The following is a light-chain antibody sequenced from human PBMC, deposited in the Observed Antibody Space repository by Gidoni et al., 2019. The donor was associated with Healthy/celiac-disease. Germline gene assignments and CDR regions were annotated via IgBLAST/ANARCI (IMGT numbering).Light chain of an antibody. J-gene: IGKJ4*01. V-gene: IGKV3-11*01. CDR1: QSVSSY. CDR2: DAS. CDR3: QQRSNWPALT. Sequence: EIVLTQSPATLSLSPGERATLSCRASQSVSSYLAWYQQKPGQAPRLLIYDASNRATGNPGRFRGSWSGTDFTLTISSLEPEDFAVYYCQQRSNWPALTFGGGTKVEIK.